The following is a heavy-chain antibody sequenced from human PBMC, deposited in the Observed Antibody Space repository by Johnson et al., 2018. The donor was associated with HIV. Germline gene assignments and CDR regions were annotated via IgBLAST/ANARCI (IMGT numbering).Heavy chain of an antibody. Sequence: QVQLVESGGGLVKPGGSLRLSCAAPGLTFSDYYMTWIRQAPGKGLEWVSYISSSGSTMYYADSVKGRFTISRDNAKNSLYLQMNSLRAEDTAVYYCARIKRSLLWYDAFDIWGQGTMVTVSS. V-gene: IGHV3-11*01. CDR2: ISSSGSTM. CDR3: ARIKRSLLWYDAFDI. J-gene: IGHJ3*02. CDR1: GLTFSDYY. D-gene: IGHD3-10*01.